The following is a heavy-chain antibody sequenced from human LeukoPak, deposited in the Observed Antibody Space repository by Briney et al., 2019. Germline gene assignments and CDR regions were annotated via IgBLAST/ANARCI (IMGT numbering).Heavy chain of an antibody. CDR3: ARDRSGSYYTPAVRFDP. CDR1: GFTFSSYS. J-gene: IGHJ5*02. Sequence: PGGSLRLSCAASGFTFSSYSMNWVRQAPGKGLEWVSSISSSSSYIYYADSVKGRFTISRDNAKNSLYLQMNSLRAEDTAVYYCARDRSGSYYTPAVRFDPWGQGTLVTVSS. D-gene: IGHD1-26*01. V-gene: IGHV3-21*01. CDR2: ISSSSSYI.